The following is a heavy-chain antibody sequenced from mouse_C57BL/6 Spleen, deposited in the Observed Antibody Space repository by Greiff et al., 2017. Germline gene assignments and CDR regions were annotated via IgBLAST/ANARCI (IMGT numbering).Heavy chain of an antibody. CDR2: ISDGGSYT. CDR3: ARAYYDYDWWYFDV. Sequence: EVKLMESGGGLVKPGGSLKLSCAASGFTFSSYAMSWVRQTPEKRLEWVATISDGGSYTYYPDNVKGRFTISRDNAKNNLYLQMSHLKSEDTAMYYCARAYYDYDWWYFDVWGTGTTVTVSS. V-gene: IGHV5-4*03. D-gene: IGHD2-4*01. CDR1: GFTFSSYA. J-gene: IGHJ1*03.